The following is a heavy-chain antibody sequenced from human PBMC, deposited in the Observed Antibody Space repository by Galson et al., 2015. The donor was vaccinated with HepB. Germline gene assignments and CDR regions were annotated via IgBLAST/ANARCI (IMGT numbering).Heavy chain of an antibody. Sequence: SVKVSCKASGYTFTSYAMHWVRQAPGQRLEWMGWINAGNGNTKYSQKFQGRVTITRDTSASTAYMELSSLRSEDTAVYYCARDGDGVAAAGDFDYWGQGTLVTVSS. J-gene: IGHJ4*02. CDR2: INAGNGNT. D-gene: IGHD6-13*01. CDR1: GYTFTSYA. V-gene: IGHV1-3*01. CDR3: ARDGDGVAAAGDFDY.